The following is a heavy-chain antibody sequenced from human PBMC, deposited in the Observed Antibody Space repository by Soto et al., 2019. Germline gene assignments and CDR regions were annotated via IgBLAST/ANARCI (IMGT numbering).Heavy chain of an antibody. V-gene: IGHV2-5*02. J-gene: IGHJ5*02. CDR3: APLSSGWGILWFDP. D-gene: IGHD6-19*01. CDR2: IYWDDDK. CDR1: GFSLSTSGVG. Sequence: QITLKESGPTLVKPTQTLTLTCTFSGFSLSTSGVGVGWIRQPPGKALEWLALIYWDDDKRYSPSLKSRLTITKDTSKNQVVLTMTNMDPVDTATYYCAPLSSGWGILWFDPWGQGTLVTVSS.